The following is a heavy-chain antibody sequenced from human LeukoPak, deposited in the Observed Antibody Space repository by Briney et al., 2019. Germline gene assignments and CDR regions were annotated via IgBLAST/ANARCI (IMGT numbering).Heavy chain of an antibody. CDR1: GFSLSATGMC. J-gene: IGHJ3*02. V-gene: IGHV2-70*11. CDR2: IDWDDEK. CDR3: ARMLTGDWALDI. D-gene: IGHD7-27*01. Sequence: SGPALVKPTETLTLTCTFSGFSLSATGMCLYWIRQPPGKALEWLARIDWDDEKYYSTSLKTRLTISKDIFKNQVVLTMTNMDPVDTATYYCARMLTGDWALDIWGQGTMVTVSS.